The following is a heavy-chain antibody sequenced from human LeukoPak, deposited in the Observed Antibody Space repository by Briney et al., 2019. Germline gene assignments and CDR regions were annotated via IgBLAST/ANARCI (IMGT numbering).Heavy chain of an antibody. CDR3: ARVGTAAQFDP. V-gene: IGHV3-9*01. D-gene: IGHD1-1*01. CDR2: ISWNSGSI. CDR1: GFTFDDYA. Sequence: GGSLRLSCAASGFTFDDYAMHWVRQAPGKGLEWVSGISWNSGSIGYADSVKGRFTISRDNAKNSLYLQMNSLRAEDTAVYYCARVGTAAQFDPWGQGTLVTVSS. J-gene: IGHJ5*02.